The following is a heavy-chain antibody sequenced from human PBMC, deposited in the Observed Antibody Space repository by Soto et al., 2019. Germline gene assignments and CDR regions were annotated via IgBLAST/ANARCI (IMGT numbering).Heavy chain of an antibody. CDR2: VSYSGDTT. V-gene: IGHV3-23*01. D-gene: IGHD2-15*01. Sequence: PGGSLRLSCAASGFSFSTYAMTWVRQAPGKGLEWVSVVSYSGDTTYYAESVKARFTISRDNSKNTLYLQMNSLRGDDTAVYYCAKVYGSGSRPYYYGMDVWGQGTTVTVPS. CDR1: GFSFSTYA. J-gene: IGHJ6*02. CDR3: AKVYGSGSRPYYYGMDV.